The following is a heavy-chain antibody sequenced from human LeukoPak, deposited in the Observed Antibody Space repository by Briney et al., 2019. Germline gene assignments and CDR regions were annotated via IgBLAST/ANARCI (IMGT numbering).Heavy chain of an antibody. D-gene: IGHD3-3*01. CDR3: AGHYDFWSGHAKPVDY. Sequence: SETLSLTCTVSGGSISSYYWSWIRQPPGKGLEWIGYMYYSGNTNYNPSLKSRVTISVDTSKNQFSLKLSSVTAADTAVYYCAGHYDFWSGHAKPVDYWGQGTLVTVSS. J-gene: IGHJ4*02. CDR1: GGSISSYY. CDR2: MYYSGNT. V-gene: IGHV4-59*08.